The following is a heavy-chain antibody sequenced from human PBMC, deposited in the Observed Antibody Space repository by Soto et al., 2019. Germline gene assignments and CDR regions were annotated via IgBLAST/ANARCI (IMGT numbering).Heavy chain of an antibody. CDR1: GFTVSSNY. Sequence: EVQLVETGGGLIQPGGSLRLSCAASGFTVSSNYMSWVRQAPGKGLEWVSVIYSGGSTYYADSVKGRFTISRDNSKNTLYLQMNSLRAEDTAVYYCAREFVVPAGCYGMDVWGQGTTVTVSS. J-gene: IGHJ6*02. CDR3: AREFVVPAGCYGMDV. V-gene: IGHV3-53*05. CDR2: IYSGGST. D-gene: IGHD2-2*01.